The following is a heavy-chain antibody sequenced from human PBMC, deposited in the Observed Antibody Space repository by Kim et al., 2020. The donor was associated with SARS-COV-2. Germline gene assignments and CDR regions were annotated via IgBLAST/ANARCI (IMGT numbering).Heavy chain of an antibody. J-gene: IGHJ4*02. CDR3: TTGWIQLWLGY. Sequence: GGSLRLSCAASGFTFSIAWMSWVRQAPGKGLEWVGRIKSKTDGGTTDYAAPVKGRFTISRDDSKNTLYLQMNSLKTEDTAVYYCTTGWIQLWLGYWGQGTLVTVSS. V-gene: IGHV3-15*01. CDR1: GFTFSIAW. D-gene: IGHD5-18*01. CDR2: IKSKTDGGTT.